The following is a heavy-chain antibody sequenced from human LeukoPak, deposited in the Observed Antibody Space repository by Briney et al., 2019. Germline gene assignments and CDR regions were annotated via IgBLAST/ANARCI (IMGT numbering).Heavy chain of an antibody. Sequence: PSETLSLTCAVYGGSFSGYYWSWIRQPPGKGLEWIGEINHSGSTNYNPSLKSRVTISADTSKNQFSLKLSSVTAADTAVYYCARSGGATTYYYYGMDVWGQGTTVTASS. J-gene: IGHJ6*02. D-gene: IGHD1-26*01. CDR1: GGSFSGYY. CDR3: ARSGGATTYYYYGMDV. CDR2: INHSGST. V-gene: IGHV4-34*01.